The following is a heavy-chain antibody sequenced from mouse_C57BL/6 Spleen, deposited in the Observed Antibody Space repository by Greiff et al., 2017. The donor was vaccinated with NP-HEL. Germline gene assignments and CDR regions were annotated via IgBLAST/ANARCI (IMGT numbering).Heavy chain of an antibody. Sequence: EVQLVESGGGLVKPGGSLKLSCAASGFTFSDYGMHWVRQAPEKGLEWVAYISSGSSTIYYADTVKGRFTISRDNAQNTLFLQMTSLRSEDTAMYYCAKIYDGYYWYFDVWGTGTTVTVSS. CDR3: AKIYDGYYWYFDV. D-gene: IGHD2-3*01. V-gene: IGHV5-17*01. CDR2: ISSGSSTI. CDR1: GFTFSDYG. J-gene: IGHJ1*03.